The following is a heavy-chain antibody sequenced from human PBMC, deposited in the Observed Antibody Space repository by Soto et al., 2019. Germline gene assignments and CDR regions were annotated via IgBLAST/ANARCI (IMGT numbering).Heavy chain of an antibody. CDR2: ISGSGGST. J-gene: IGHJ4*02. V-gene: IGHV3-23*01. Sequence: GGSLRLSCAASGFTFSSYARSWVRQAPGKGLEWVSAISGSGGSTYYADSVKGRFTISRDNSKNTLYLQMNSLRAEDTAVYYCAKDFSREAVAGWYDYWGQGTLVTVSS. D-gene: IGHD6-19*01. CDR3: AKDFSREAVAGWYDY. CDR1: GFTFSSYA.